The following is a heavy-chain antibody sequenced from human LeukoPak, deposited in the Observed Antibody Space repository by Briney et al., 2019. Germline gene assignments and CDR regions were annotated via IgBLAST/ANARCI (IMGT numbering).Heavy chain of an antibody. CDR3: ARDVTRRIRKYYFDY. J-gene: IGHJ4*02. V-gene: IGHV4-34*01. Sequence: NPSETLSLTCTVSGGSISSYYWSWIRQPPGKGLEWIGEINHSGSTNYNPSLKSRVTISVDTSKNQFSLKLSSVTAADTAVYYCARDVTRRIRKYYFDYWGQGTLVTVSS. CDR1: GGSISSYY. D-gene: IGHD4-17*01. CDR2: INHSGST.